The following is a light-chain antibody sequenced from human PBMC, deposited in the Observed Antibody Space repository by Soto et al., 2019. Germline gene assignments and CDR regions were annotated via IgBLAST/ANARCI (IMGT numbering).Light chain of an antibody. Sequence: AIQLTQSPSSLSASVGDRVTITCRASQGISSALAWYQQKPGKAPKLLIYDASSLESGVPSRFSGSGSWTDFTLTISSLQPEDFATYYCQQFNSYPDLTFGGGTKVEIK. CDR3: QQFNSYPDLT. CDR1: QGISSA. J-gene: IGKJ4*01. V-gene: IGKV1-13*02. CDR2: DAS.